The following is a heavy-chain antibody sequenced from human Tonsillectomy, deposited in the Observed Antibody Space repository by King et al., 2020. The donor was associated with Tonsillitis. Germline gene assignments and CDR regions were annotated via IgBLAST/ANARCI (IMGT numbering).Heavy chain of an antibody. D-gene: IGHD3-10*01. CDR2: IYYSGST. V-gene: IGHV4-39*01. CDR3: ARPSTMVGGVNYGIDV. Sequence: VQLQESGPGLVKPSETLSLTCTVSGGSISSSSYYWGWIRQPPGKGLEWIGSIYYSGSTFYNPSLKSRLTISVDTYKNQFSLNLTSVTAADTAVYYCARPSTMVGGVNYGIDVWGQGTPVTVSS. J-gene: IGHJ6*02. CDR1: GGSISSSSYY.